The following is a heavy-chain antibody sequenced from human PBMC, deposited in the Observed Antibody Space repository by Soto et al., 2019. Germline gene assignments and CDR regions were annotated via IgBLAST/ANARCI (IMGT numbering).Heavy chain of an antibody. V-gene: IGHV4-34*01. CDR3: VRGPYNYNSRYFDY. D-gene: IGHD1-1*01. Sequence: KTSETLSLTCTVSGGSFSGYFWTWIRQPPGKGLEWLAEINHSGITNYNPSVESRVSMSVDTSKNQFSLRLYSVTAADTAVYYCVRGPYNYNSRYFDYRGQGTLVTVSS. J-gene: IGHJ4*02. CDR1: GGSFSGYF. CDR2: INHSGIT.